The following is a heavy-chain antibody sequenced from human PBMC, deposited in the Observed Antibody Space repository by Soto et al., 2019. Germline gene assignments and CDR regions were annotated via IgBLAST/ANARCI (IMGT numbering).Heavy chain of an antibody. D-gene: IGHD2-2*01. CDR2: IYYSGST. CDR3: ARQNIVVVPAATKNYFDY. V-gene: IGHV4-59*08. CDR1: GGSISSYY. J-gene: IGHJ4*02. Sequence: SETLSLTCTVSGGSISSYYWSWIRQPPGKGLEWIGYIYYSGSTNYNPSLKSRVTISVDTSKNQFSLKLSSVTAADTAVYYCARQNIVVVPAATKNYFDYWGQGTLVTVSS.